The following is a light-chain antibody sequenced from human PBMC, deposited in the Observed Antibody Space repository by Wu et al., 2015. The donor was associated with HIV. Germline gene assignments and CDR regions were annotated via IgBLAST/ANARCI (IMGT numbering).Light chain of an antibody. J-gene: IGKJ1*01. Sequence: EIQMTQSPSSLSASVGDRVTITCRASQGITNHLAWYQQKPGKVPKVLIYAASTLQSGAPSRFSGSGSGTDFTLTISSLQPEDVATYYCQKYNTAPWTFGQGTKVEMK. CDR1: QGITNH. V-gene: IGKV1-27*01. CDR2: AAS. CDR3: QKYNTAPWT.